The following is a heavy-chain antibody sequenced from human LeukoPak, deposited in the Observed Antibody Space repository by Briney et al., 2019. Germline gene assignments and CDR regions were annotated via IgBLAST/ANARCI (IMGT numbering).Heavy chain of an antibody. V-gene: IGHV1-69*05. Sequence: SVKVSCKASGGTFSSYAISWVRQAPGQGLEWMGGIIPIFGTANYARKFQGRVTITTDESTSTAYMELSSLRSEDTAVYYCARDYIGGYAPFDPWGQGILVTVSS. CDR2: IIPIFGTA. D-gene: IGHD3-22*01. CDR1: GGTFSSYA. CDR3: ARDYIGGYAPFDP. J-gene: IGHJ5*02.